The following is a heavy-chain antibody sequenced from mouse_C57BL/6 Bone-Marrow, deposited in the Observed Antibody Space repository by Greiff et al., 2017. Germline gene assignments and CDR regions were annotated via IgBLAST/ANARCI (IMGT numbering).Heavy chain of an antibody. J-gene: IGHJ2*01. V-gene: IGHV1-76*01. D-gene: IGHD2-4*01. CDR3: ARETDYDYDEKKYYFDY. CDR2: IYPGSGNT. Sequence: QVQLKQSGAELVRPGASVKLSCKASGYTFTDYYINWVKQRPGQGLEWIARIYPGSGNTYYNEKFKGKATLTAEKSSSTAYMQLSSLTSEDSAVYFCARETDYDYDEKKYYFDYWGQGTTLTVSS. CDR1: GYTFTDYY.